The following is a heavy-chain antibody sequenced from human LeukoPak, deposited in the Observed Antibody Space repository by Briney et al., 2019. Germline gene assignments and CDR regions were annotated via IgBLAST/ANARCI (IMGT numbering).Heavy chain of an antibody. Sequence: GGTPRLSCAASGFTFSSYGMSWVRQAPGKGLEWVSAISGSGGSTYYADSVKGRFTISRDNSKNTLYLQMNSLRAEDTAVYYCAKPYDSSGYYYGNWGQGTLVTVSS. J-gene: IGHJ4*02. CDR1: GFTFSSYG. CDR3: AKPYDSSGYYYGN. V-gene: IGHV3-23*01. D-gene: IGHD3-22*01. CDR2: ISGSGGST.